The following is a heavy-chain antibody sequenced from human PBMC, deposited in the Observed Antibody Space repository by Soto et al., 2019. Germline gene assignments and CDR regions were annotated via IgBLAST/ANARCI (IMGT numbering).Heavy chain of an antibody. J-gene: IGHJ5*02. CDR3: VRDASSGYRGWWDP. CDR2: ISPYNGDT. Sequence: QVQLVQSGTELKKPGASVMVSCKTSGYTFTSCGISWVRQAPGQGPEWMGLISPYNGDTIYARKFQGRVIVTADTATRTVYLELRSLRSDDTAVYYCVRDASSGYRGWWDPWGQGTLVTVSS. CDR1: GYTFTSCG. V-gene: IGHV1-18*01. D-gene: IGHD6-25*01.